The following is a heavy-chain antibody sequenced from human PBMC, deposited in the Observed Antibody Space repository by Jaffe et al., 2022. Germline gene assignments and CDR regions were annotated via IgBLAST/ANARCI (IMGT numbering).Heavy chain of an antibody. CDR3: AIAKKRFLEWWTLFDY. V-gene: IGHV1-69*01. CDR2: IIPIFGTA. Sequence: QVQLVQSGAEVKKPGSSVKVSCKASGGTFSSYAISWVRQAPGQGLEWMGGIIPIFGTANYAQKFQGRVTITADESTSTAYMELSSLRSEDTAVYYCAIAKKRFLEWWTLFDYWGQGTLVTVSS. CDR1: GGTFSSYA. D-gene: IGHD3-3*01. J-gene: IGHJ4*02.